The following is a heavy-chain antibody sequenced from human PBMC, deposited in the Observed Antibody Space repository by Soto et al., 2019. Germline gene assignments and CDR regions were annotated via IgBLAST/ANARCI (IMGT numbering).Heavy chain of an antibody. J-gene: IGHJ5*02. D-gene: IGHD1-26*01. CDR2: IYYSGST. CDR1: GGSISSYY. V-gene: IGHV4-59*01. Sequence: SETLSLTCTVSGGSISSYYWSWIRQPPGKGLEWIGYIYYSGSTNYNPSLKSRVTISVDTSKNQFSLKVSSVTAADTAVYYCARDFIVGALSGFDPWGQGTLVTVSS. CDR3: ARDFIVGALSGFDP.